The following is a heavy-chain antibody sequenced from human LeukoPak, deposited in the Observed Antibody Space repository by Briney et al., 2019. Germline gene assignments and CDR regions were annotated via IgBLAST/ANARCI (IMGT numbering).Heavy chain of an antibody. CDR3: ARSALLWFGESIQD. V-gene: IGHV4-59*08. CDR1: GGSIKSHF. Sequence: PSETLSLTCTVSGGSIKSHFWSWVRQPPGKRLEWIGYIFHSGSTNYNPSLKSRVTISVDTSKNQFSLKLSSVTAADTAVYYCARSALLWFGESIQDWGQGTLVTVSS. CDR2: IFHSGST. D-gene: IGHD3-10*01. J-gene: IGHJ4*02.